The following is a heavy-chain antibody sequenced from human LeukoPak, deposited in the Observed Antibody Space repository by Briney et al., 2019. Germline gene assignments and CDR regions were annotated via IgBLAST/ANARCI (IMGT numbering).Heavy chain of an antibody. CDR3: AVVPAAPYYFDY. D-gene: IGHD2-2*01. V-gene: IGHV3-23*01. Sequence: GGSLRLSCAASGFTFRSYAMSWVRQAPGKGLEWVSAISGSGGTTYYADSVKGRFTISRDNSKNTLWLQMNSLRAEDTAVYYCAVVPAAPYYFDYWGQGTLVTVSS. J-gene: IGHJ4*02. CDR2: ISGSGGTT. CDR1: GFTFRSYA.